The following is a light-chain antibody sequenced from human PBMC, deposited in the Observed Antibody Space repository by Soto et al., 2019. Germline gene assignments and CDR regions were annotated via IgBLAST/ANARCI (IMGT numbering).Light chain of an antibody. J-gene: IGKJ4*01. CDR3: QQRSNWLT. Sequence: EIVLTQSPATLSLSPGERATLSCRASQSVSSYLAWYQQKPGQAPRLLIYDASNRATGIPARFSGSGSGTDFTLTISSLEPEDFAVYSCQQRSNWLTFGGGTKVAIQ. CDR1: QSVSSY. CDR2: DAS. V-gene: IGKV3-11*01.